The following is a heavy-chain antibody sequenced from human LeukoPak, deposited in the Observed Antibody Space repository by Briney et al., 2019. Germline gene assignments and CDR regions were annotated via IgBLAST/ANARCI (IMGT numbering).Heavy chain of an antibody. D-gene: IGHD2-15*01. CDR1: GFTFSCYA. Sequence: SGGSLRLSCAASGFTFSCYAMSWVRQAPGKGLEWVSRISGSGGSTYYADSVKGRFTISRDSSKNSLYLQMNSLRAEDTAVYYCAKDWGYCSGGRCYSGWFDPWGQGTLVTVSS. CDR2: ISGSGGST. V-gene: IGHV3-23*01. CDR3: AKDWGYCSGGRCYSGWFDP. J-gene: IGHJ5*02.